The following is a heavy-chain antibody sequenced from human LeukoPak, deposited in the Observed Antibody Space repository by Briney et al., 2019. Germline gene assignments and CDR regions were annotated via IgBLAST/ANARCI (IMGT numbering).Heavy chain of an antibody. D-gene: IGHD2-15*01. J-gene: IGHJ6*02. CDR2: IKQDGSEK. CDR3: ASNMVVVAATRIYYYCYGMDV. CDR1: GFTFSSYW. Sequence: GGSLRLSCAASGFTFSSYWMSWVRQAPGKGLEWVANIKQDGSEKYYVDSVKGRFTISRDNAKNSLYLQMNSLRAEDTAVYYCASNMVVVAATRIYYYCYGMDVWGQGTTVTVSS. V-gene: IGHV3-7*01.